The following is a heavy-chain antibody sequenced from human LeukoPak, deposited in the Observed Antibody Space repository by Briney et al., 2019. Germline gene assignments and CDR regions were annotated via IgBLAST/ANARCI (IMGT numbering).Heavy chain of an antibody. V-gene: IGHV4-4*07. Sequence: SETLSLTCSVSGGSISGNYWSWIRQPAGKGLEWIGRISNSGSTNYNPSLKSRVTMSVDTAKNQFSLKLSSVTAADTAVYYCARVSSSSWTTQIDYWGQGTLVTVSS. D-gene: IGHD6-13*01. CDR3: ARVSSSSWTTQIDY. CDR1: GGSISGNY. CDR2: ISNSGST. J-gene: IGHJ4*02.